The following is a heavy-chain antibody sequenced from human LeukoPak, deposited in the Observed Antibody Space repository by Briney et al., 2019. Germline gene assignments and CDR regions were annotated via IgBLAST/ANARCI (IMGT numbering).Heavy chain of an antibody. V-gene: IGHV1-2*02. CDR3: ARDFEGDTAMVTGFDY. D-gene: IGHD5-18*01. Sequence: GASVKVSCKASGYTFTGYYMHWVRQAPGQGPEWMGWINPNSGGTNYAQKFQGRVTMTRDTSISTAYMELSRLRSDDTAVYYCARDFEGDTAMVTGFDYWGQGTLVTVPS. CDR1: GYTFTGYY. J-gene: IGHJ4*02. CDR2: INPNSGGT.